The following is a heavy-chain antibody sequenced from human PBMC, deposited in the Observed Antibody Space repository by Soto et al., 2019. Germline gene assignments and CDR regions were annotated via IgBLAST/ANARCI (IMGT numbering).Heavy chain of an antibody. CDR3: AKVGAVAKGDY. CDR1: GFTFSSYA. J-gene: IGHJ4*02. Sequence: EVQLLESGGGLVQPGGSLRLSCAASGFTFSSYAMSWVRQAPGKGLEWVSAISGSGGSTYYADSVKGRFTISRDNSKNTLYMQMHSMRAEDTAVYYCAKVGAVAKGDYWGQGTLVTGSS. CDR2: ISGSGGST. D-gene: IGHD6-19*01. V-gene: IGHV3-23*01.